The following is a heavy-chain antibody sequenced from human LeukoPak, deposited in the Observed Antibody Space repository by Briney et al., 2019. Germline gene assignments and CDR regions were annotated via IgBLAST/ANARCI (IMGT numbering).Heavy chain of an antibody. CDR3: AKDMGVVVPAAMLGDYYYGMDV. D-gene: IGHD2-2*01. J-gene: IGHJ6*02. Sequence: GGSLRLSCAASGFTFSSYAMTWVRQAPGKGLEWVSGISWNSGSIGYADSVKGRFTISRDNAKNSLYLQMNSLRAEDTALYYCAKDMGVVVPAAMLGDYYYGMDVWGQGTTVTVSS. V-gene: IGHV3-9*01. CDR2: ISWNSGSI. CDR1: GFTFSSYA.